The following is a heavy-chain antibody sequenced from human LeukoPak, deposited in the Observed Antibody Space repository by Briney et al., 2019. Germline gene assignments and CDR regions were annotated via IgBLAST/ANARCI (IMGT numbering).Heavy chain of an antibody. CDR1: GYSFTSYW. D-gene: IGHD3-10*01. CDR3: ARSGSAVSFDP. CDR2: IYPGDSDT. J-gene: IGHJ5*02. V-gene: IGHV5-51*01. Sequence: GESLQISCKGSGYSFTSYWIGWVRQMPGKGLEWMGIIYPGDSDTRYSPSFQGQVTISADKSISTAYLQWTSLKVSDTAIYYCARSGSAVSFDPWGQGTLVTVSS.